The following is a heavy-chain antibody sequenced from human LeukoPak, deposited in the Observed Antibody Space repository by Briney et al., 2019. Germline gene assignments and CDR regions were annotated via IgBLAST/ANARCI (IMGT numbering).Heavy chain of an antibody. CDR3: ARHNNFWSGYYTHHIFDY. CDR2: IYHSGST. V-gene: IGHV4-38-2*01. D-gene: IGHD3-3*01. J-gene: IGHJ4*02. CDR1: GYSISSGYY. Sequence: SETLSLTCAVSGYSISSGYYWGWIRQPPVKGLEWIGSIYHSGSTYYNPSLKSRVTISVDTSKNQFSLKLSSVTAADTAVYYCARHNNFWSGYYTHHIFDYWGRGTLVTASS.